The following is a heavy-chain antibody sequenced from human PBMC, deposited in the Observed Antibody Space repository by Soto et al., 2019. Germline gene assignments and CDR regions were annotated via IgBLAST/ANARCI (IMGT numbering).Heavy chain of an antibody. CDR1: AGTFSSYA. V-gene: IGHV1-69*01. CDR2: IIPIFGTA. D-gene: IGHD1-1*01. CDR3: ARDPWDDSYGLNWFDP. Sequence: QVQLVQSGAEVKKPGSSVKVCCKASAGTFSSYAISWVRQAPGQGLEWMGGIIPIFGTANYAQKFQGRVTITADESTSTAYIELSSLRSEDTAVYYCARDPWDDSYGLNWFDPWGQGTLVTVSS. J-gene: IGHJ5*02.